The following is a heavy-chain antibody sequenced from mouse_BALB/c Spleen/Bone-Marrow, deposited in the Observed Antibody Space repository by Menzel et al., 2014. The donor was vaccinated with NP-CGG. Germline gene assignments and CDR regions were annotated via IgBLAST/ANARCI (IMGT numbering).Heavy chain of an antibody. D-gene: IGHD2-14*01. CDR3: ARAYYMYPFYS. V-gene: IGHV5-9*01. CDR1: GFTFSSYT. J-gene: IGHJ2*01. CDR2: ISSGGGNT. Sequence: EVKLVESGGGLVKPGGSLKLSCAASGFTFSSYTMSWVRRTPEKRLEWVATISSGGGNTYYPDSMKGRFTISRDNAKNTLYLQMSSLRSEDTALYYCARAYYMYPFYSWGQETTLTVSS.